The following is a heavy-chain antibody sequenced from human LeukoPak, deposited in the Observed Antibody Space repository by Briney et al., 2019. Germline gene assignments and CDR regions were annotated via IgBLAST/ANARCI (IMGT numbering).Heavy chain of an antibody. V-gene: IGHV3-21*01. D-gene: IGHD2-2*01. CDR1: GFTFSTYA. CDR3: ARDGLYCTSTNCYFDH. CDR2: ISSGSTDI. J-gene: IGHJ4*02. Sequence: GGSLRLSCAASGFTFSTYAMTWVRQAPGKGLEWVSFISSGSTDIYYTDSVKGRFSVSRDNAKNSLYLQMNNLRAEDTAVYYCARDGLYCTSTNCYFDHWGQGTLVTVSS.